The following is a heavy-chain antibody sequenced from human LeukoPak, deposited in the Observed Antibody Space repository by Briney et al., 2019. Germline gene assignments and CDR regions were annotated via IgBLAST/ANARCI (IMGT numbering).Heavy chain of an antibody. D-gene: IGHD5-18*01. V-gene: IGHV3-30-3*01. CDR1: GFTFSSYA. Sequence: GGSLRLSCAASGFTFSSYAMHWVRQAPGKGLEWVAVISYDGSNKYYADSVKGRFTISRDNSKNTLYLQMNSLRAEDTAVYYCARAENSRYGQAYWGQGTLVTVSS. J-gene: IGHJ4*02. CDR3: ARAENSRYGQAY. CDR2: ISYDGSNK.